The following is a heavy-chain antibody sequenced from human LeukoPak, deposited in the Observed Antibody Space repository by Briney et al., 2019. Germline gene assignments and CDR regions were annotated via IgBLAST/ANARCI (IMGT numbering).Heavy chain of an antibody. CDR2: IYHSGST. CDR3: AREVVATIYEGWFDP. J-gene: IGHJ5*02. Sequence: PSETLSLTCAVSGGSISSGGYSWSWIRQPPGKGLEWIGYIYHSGSTYYNPSLKSRVTISVDRSKNQFSLKLSSVTAADTAVYYCAREVVATIYEGWFDPWGQGTLVTVSS. V-gene: IGHV4-30-2*01. D-gene: IGHD5-12*01. CDR1: GGSISSGGYS.